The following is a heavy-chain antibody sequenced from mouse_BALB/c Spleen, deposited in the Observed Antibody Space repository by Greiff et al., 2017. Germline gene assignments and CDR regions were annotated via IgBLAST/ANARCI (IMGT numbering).Heavy chain of an antibody. CDR2: ISSGSSTI. CDR3: ARSYYYYGSSYYAMDY. D-gene: IGHD1-1*01. J-gene: IGHJ4*01. V-gene: IGHV5-17*02. CDR1: GFTFSSFG. Sequence: EVHLVESGGGLVQPGGSRKLSCAASGFTFSSFGMHWVRQAPEKGLEWVAYISSGSSTIYYADTVKGRFTISRDNPKNTLFLQMTSLRSEDTAMYYCARSYYYYGSSYYAMDYWGQGTSVTVSS.